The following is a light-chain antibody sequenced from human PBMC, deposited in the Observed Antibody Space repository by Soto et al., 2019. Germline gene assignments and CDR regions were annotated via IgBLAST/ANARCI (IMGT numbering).Light chain of an antibody. Sequence: EIVLTQSPGTVSLSQGERATLSCRASQSVSSYLAWYQQKPGQAPRLLIYGASTRATGIPARFTGSGSGTDFSLTIRRLEPDDFAVYYCQKYGNFWTFGQGTKVDI. CDR3: QKYGNFWT. V-gene: IGKV3-20*01. CDR1: QSVSSY. CDR2: GAS. J-gene: IGKJ1*01.